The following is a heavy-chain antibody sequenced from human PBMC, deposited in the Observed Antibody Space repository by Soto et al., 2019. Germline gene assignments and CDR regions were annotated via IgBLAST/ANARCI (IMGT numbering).Heavy chain of an antibody. J-gene: IGHJ3*02. D-gene: IGHD6-13*01. CDR2: IYYSGST. Sequence: ALEALSLPCTVSGESLSNYYWSWVPPPPGGGLEWIGYIYYSGSTNYNPSLKSRVTISVDTSKNQFSLKLSSVTAADTAVYYCARHLWVGSSWYLGAFDIWGQGTMVTVSS. CDR3: ARHLWVGSSWYLGAFDI. V-gene: IGHV4-59*08. CDR1: GESLSNYY.